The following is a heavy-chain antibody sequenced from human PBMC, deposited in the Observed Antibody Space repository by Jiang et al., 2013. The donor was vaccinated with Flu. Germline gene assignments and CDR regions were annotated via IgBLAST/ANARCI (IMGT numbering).Heavy chain of an antibody. Sequence: TLTLTCTFSGFSLSTSGMRVSWIRQPPGKALEWLARIDWDDDKFYSTSLKTRLTISKDTSKNQVVLTMTNMDPVDTATYYCARETSLLWFGEFRNDAFDIWGQGTMVTVSS. CDR2: IDWDDDK. CDR1: GFSLSTSGMR. V-gene: IGHV2-70*04. J-gene: IGHJ3*02. D-gene: IGHD3-10*01. CDR3: ARETSLLWFGEFRNDAFDI.